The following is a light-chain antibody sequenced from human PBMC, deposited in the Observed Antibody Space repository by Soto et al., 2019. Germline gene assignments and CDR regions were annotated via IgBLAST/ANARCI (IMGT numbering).Light chain of an antibody. Sequence: LTLNPGERATLSCRASQSVSSYLAWYQQKPGQAPRLLIYDASNRATGIPARFSGSGSGTDFTLTISSLEPEDFAVYYCQQRSNWPPITFGQGTRLEIK. CDR1: QSVSSY. CDR3: QQRSNWPPIT. CDR2: DAS. V-gene: IGKV3-11*01. J-gene: IGKJ5*01.